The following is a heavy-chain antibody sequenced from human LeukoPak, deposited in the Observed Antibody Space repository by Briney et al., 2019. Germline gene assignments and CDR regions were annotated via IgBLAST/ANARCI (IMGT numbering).Heavy chain of an antibody. CDR1: GFTFSSYS. Sequence: GGSLRLSCAASGFTFSSYSMNWVRQAPGKGLEWVSSISSSSSYIYYADSVKGRFTISRDNAKNSLYLQMNSLRAEDTAVYYCVKAYAFIVATHLDYWGQGTLVTVSS. V-gene: IGHV3-21*01. CDR2: ISSSSSYI. CDR3: VKAYAFIVATHLDY. D-gene: IGHD5-12*01. J-gene: IGHJ4*02.